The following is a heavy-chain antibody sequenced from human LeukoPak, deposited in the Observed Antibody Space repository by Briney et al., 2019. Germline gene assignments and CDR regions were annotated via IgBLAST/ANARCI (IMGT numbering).Heavy chain of an antibody. D-gene: IGHD5-18*01. V-gene: IGHV4-59*02. CDR2: IYYSGST. CDR3: ARGGGYSYGYGVFSVFDY. Sequence: SETLSLTCTVSGGSVSSYYWSWIRQPPGKGLEWIGYIYYSGSTNYNPSLKSRVTISVDTSKNQFSLKLSSVTAADTAVYYCARGGGYSYGYGVFSVFDYWGQGTLVTVSS. J-gene: IGHJ4*02. CDR1: GGSVSSYY.